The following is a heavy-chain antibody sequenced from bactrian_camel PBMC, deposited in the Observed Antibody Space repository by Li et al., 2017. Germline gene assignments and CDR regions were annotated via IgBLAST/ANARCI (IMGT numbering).Heavy chain of an antibody. Sequence: QVQLVESGGGSVQAGGSLRLSCSVSAYPYSRKCMAWFRQVPGKEREGVAALYDDAGGTTHYGDSVKDRFTISQDNAKNTVYLQMNSLKPEDTAMCYCAARGPYCYTKLSVRDFTYWGQGTQVTVS. CDR2: YDDAGGTT. J-gene: IGHJ6*01. CDR1: AYPYSRKC. V-gene: IGHV3S1*01. CDR3: AARGPYCYTKLSVRDFTY. D-gene: IGHD2*01.